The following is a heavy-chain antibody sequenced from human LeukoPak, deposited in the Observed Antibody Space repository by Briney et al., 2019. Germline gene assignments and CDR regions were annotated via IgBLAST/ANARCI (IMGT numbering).Heavy chain of an antibody. J-gene: IGHJ4*02. D-gene: IGHD3-22*01. CDR3: ARALVSGLTYYYDSSGYAFGY. V-gene: IGHV3-21*01. Sequence: GGSLRLSCAASGFTFSSYSMNWVRQAPGKGLEWVSSISSSSSYIYYADSVKGRFTISRDNAKNSLYLQMNSLSAEDTAVYYCARALVSGLTYYYDSSGYAFGYWGQGTLVTVSS. CDR2: ISSSSSYI. CDR1: GFTFSSYS.